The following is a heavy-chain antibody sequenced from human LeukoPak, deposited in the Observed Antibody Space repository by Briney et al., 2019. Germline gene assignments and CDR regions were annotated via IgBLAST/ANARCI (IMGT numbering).Heavy chain of an antibody. J-gene: IGHJ4*02. D-gene: IGHD6-19*01. CDR2: IISSSSYR. Sequence: GSLRLSCAASGFTFSSYSMNWVRQAPGKGREGVSSIISSSSYRYDAVSVKGRFTISRDNAKNALYLQMNSLRAEDTAVYYCARDRQWLVVWGQGTLVTVSS. CDR1: GFTFSSYS. V-gene: IGHV3-21*01. CDR3: ARDRQWLVV.